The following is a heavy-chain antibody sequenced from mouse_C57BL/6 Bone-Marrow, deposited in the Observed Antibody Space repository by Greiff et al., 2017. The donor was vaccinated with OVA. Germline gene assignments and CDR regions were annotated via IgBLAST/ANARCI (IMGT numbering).Heavy chain of an antibody. D-gene: IGHD1-1*01. CDR2: IDPSDSYT. J-gene: IGHJ3*01. CDR1: GYTFTSYW. CDR3: ASSYYYGSSLFAY. V-gene: IGHV1-69*01. Sequence: VQLQQPGAELVMPGASVKLSCKASGYTFTSYWMHWVKQRPGQGLEWIGEIDPSDSYTNYNQKFKGKSTLTVDKSSSTAYMQLSSLTSEDSAVYYCASSYYYGSSLFAYWGQGTLVTVSA.